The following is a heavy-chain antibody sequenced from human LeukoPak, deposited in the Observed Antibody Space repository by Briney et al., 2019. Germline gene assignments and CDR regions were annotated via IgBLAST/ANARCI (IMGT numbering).Heavy chain of an antibody. CDR1: GGSLSSYY. Sequence: PSETLSLTCTVSGGSLSSYYWSWIRQPPGKGLEWIGYIYYSGSAKYNPSLKSRVTISVDTSKNQFSLKLCSVTAGDTAVYYCARAPGIAAAGTHFDFWGQGTLVTVSS. CDR3: ARAPGIAAAGTHFDF. D-gene: IGHD6-13*01. J-gene: IGHJ4*02. CDR2: IYYSGSA. V-gene: IGHV4-59*01.